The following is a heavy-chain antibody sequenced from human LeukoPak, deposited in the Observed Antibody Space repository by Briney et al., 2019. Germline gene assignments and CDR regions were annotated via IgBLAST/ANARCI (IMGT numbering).Heavy chain of an antibody. CDR2: IYPDDSET. J-gene: IGHJ3*02. Sequence: PGESLKISCKGGGYTFTNYWIVWVRQMPGKGLEWTGVIYPDDSETKYSPSFQGQVTISADKSISTAYLQWSSLKASDTAMYYCARRDSSSWYGDDAFDIWGQGTMVTVSS. CDR1: GYTFTNYW. CDR3: ARRDSSSWYGDDAFDI. D-gene: IGHD6-13*01. V-gene: IGHV5-51*01.